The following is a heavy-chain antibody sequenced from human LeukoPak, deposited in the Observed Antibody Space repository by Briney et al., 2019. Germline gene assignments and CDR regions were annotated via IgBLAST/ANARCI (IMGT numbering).Heavy chain of an antibody. CDR2: IYYSGTT. V-gene: IGHV4-61*01. Sequence: SETLSLTCTVSGGSVSSGTYYWSWIRQPPGKGLEWIGYIYYSGTTNYNPSLKSRVTISVDTSKNQFSLKLSSVTAADTAVHYCARDRVRGNSNPFFDYWGQGTLVTVSS. CDR1: GGSVSSGTYY. J-gene: IGHJ4*02. D-gene: IGHD4-11*01. CDR3: ARDRVRGNSNPFFDY.